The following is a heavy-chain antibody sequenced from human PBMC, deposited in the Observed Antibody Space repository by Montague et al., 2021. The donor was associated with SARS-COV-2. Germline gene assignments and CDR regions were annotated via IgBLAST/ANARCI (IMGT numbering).Heavy chain of an antibody. J-gene: IGHJ4*02. D-gene: IGHD5-24*01. CDR3: ARVFPRWLQFDPYFDY. CDR1: GCSISSYY. Sequence: SETLSLTYTVAGCSISSYYWSWIRQPPGKGLEWIGYIYYSGSTNYNPSLKSRVTISVDTSKNQFSLKLSSVTAADTAVYYCARVFPRWLQFDPYFDYWGQGTLVTVSS. CDR2: IYYSGST. V-gene: IGHV4-59*01.